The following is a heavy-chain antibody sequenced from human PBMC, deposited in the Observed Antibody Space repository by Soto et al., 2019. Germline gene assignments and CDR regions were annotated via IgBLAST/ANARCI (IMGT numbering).Heavy chain of an antibody. CDR1: GGSFSGYY. CDR3: ARGGGIAARRGLFDY. Sequence: PSLTCAVYGGSFSGYYWSWIRQPPGKGLEWIGEINHSGSTNYNPSLKSRVTISVDTSRNQFSLKLSSVTAADTAVYYCARGGGIAARRGLFDYWGQGTLVTVSS. J-gene: IGHJ4*02. CDR2: INHSGST. V-gene: IGHV4-34*01. D-gene: IGHD6-6*01.